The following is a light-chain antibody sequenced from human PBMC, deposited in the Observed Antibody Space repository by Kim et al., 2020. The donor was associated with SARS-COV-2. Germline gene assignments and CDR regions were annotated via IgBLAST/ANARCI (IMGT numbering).Light chain of an antibody. CDR3: QQCYIPPFT. J-gene: IGKJ3*01. CDR2: AAS. Sequence: EIHMTQSPSSLSASVGDRVTITCRTTPGISSHVNLYEQKPGRAPKLLISAASTLQGGVPARFSGSGSETDFTLTSSSLQPEDFATYFCQQCYIPPFTFGPGTKVDIK. V-gene: IGKV1-39*01. CDR1: PGISSH.